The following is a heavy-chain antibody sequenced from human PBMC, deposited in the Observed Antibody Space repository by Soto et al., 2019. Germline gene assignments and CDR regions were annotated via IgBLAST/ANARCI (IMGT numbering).Heavy chain of an antibody. CDR2: ISGSGGST. Sequence: LRLSCAASGFTFSSYAMSWVRQAPGKGLEWVSAISGSGGSTYYADSVKGRFTISRDNSKNTLYLQMNSLRAEDTAVYYCAKETVERYFDWSQLNWFDPWGQGTLVTVSS. V-gene: IGHV3-23*01. J-gene: IGHJ5*02. D-gene: IGHD3-9*01. CDR3: AKETVERYFDWSQLNWFDP. CDR1: GFTFSSYA.